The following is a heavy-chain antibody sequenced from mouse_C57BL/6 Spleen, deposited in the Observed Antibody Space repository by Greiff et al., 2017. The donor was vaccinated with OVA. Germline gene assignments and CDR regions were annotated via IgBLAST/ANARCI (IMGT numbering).Heavy chain of an antibody. CDR3: ARYDYDSFDY. CDR1: GYTFTSYG. CDR2: IYPRSGNT. J-gene: IGHJ2*01. V-gene: IGHV1-81*01. Sequence: QVHVKQSGAELARPGASVKLSCKASGYTFTSYGISWVKQRTGQGLEWIGEIYPRSGNTYYNEKFKGKATLTADKSSSTAYMELRSLTSEDSAVYFCARYDYDSFDYWGQGTTLTVSS. D-gene: IGHD2-4*01.